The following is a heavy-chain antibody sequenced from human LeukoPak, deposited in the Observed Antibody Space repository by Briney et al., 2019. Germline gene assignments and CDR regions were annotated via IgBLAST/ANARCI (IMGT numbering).Heavy chain of an antibody. J-gene: IGHJ4*02. CDR3: ARDGDGSGVAKY. V-gene: IGHV4-59*01. D-gene: IGHD5-24*01. Sequence: PSETLSLTRTVSGGSICGYYWSWIRQPPGKGLEWIGYIYYSGSTNYNPSLQSRVTISVDTSKNQFSLKLSSVTAADTAVYYCARDGDGSGVAKYWGQGTLVTVSS. CDR2: IYYSGST. CDR1: GGSICGYY.